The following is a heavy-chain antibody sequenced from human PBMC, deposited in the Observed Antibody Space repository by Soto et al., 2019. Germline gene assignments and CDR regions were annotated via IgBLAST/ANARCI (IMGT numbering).Heavy chain of an antibody. CDR2: IYYSGST. Sequence: SEILSLTCTVSGGSISSGGYYWSWIRQHPGKGLEWIGYIYYSGSTYYNPSLKSRVTISVDTSNNQFSLKLSSVTAADTTVYYCARDLPSCSSTSCYPFGAFDIWGQGTMVTVSS. D-gene: IGHD2-2*01. V-gene: IGHV4-31*03. CDR1: GGSISSGGYY. J-gene: IGHJ3*02. CDR3: ARDLPSCSSTSCYPFGAFDI.